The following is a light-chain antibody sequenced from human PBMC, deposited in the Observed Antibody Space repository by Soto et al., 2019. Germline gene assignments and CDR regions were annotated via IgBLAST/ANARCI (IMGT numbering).Light chain of an antibody. CDR2: GAS. Sequence: EIVLTQSPGTLSLSPGERATLSCRASQIVSTRSLAWYQQKPGQAPRLLISGASSRAADIPDRFSGSGSGTDFTLTINRLEPEDFAVYYCQQYDSSPRTFGQGTKVDIK. J-gene: IGKJ1*01. CDR3: QQYDSSPRT. CDR1: QIVSTRS. V-gene: IGKV3-20*01.